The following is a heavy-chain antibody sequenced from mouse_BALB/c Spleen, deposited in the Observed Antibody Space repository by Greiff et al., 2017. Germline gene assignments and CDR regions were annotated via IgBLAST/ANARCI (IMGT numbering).Heavy chain of an antibody. V-gene: IGHV1S29*02. CDR1: GYTFTDYN. CDR2: IYPYNGGT. Sequence: EVQLQQSGPELVKPGASVKISCKASGYTFTDYNMHWVKQSHGKSLEWIGYIYPYNGGTGYNQKFKSKATLTVDNSSSTAYMELRSLTSEDSAVYYCARAMLPGSSPYYAMDYWGQGTSVTVSS. CDR3: ARAMLPGSSPYYAMDY. J-gene: IGHJ4*01. D-gene: IGHD1-1*01.